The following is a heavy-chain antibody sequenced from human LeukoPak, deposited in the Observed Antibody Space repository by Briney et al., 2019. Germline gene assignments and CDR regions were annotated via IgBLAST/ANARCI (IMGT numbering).Heavy chain of an antibody. D-gene: IGHD3-10*01. V-gene: IGHV4-59*01. J-gene: IGHJ4*02. Sequence: SETLSLTCTVSGSAISNYYWSWIRQPPGQGLEWIGCAYYSGYTKYNPSLKSRVTMSVDTSKNQFSLKLTSVTAADTAVYYCATGGSGNYHDYWGQGTLVTVSS. CDR2: AYYSGYT. CDR3: ATGGSGNYHDY. CDR1: GSAISNYY.